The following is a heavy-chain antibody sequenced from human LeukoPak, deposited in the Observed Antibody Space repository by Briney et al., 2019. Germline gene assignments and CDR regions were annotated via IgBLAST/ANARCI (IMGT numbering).Heavy chain of an antibody. J-gene: IGHJ5*02. Sequence: GGSLRLSCAASGFTFSNYGMHWVRQAPGKGLEWVALVSYAGSNKYYVDSVKGRFTISRDNSKKTLYLQMNSLRAEDTAVYYCAKENVAAALPDNWFDPWGQGTLVTVSS. V-gene: IGHV3-30*18. CDR1: GFTFSNYG. D-gene: IGHD2-2*01. CDR3: AKENVAAALPDNWFDP. CDR2: VSYAGSNK.